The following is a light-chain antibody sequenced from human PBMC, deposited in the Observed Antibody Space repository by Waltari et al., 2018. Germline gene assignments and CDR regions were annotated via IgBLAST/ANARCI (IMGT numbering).Light chain of an antibody. J-gene: IGKJ1*01. Sequence: DIVMTQSPLSLSFTPGEPASISCRSSQSLLHSSGNTFLDWYLQKPGQSPQRLIYLISNRASGVPDRFSGSGSGTDFTLKISRVEAEDVGVYFCMQARQTPWTFGQGTKVEIK. CDR1: QSLLHSSGNTF. CDR3: MQARQTPWT. CDR2: LIS. V-gene: IGKV2-28*01.